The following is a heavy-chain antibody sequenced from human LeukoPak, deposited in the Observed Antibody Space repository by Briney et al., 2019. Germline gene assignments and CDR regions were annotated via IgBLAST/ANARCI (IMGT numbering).Heavy chain of an antibody. D-gene: IGHD3-22*01. V-gene: IGHV4-34*01. CDR1: GGSFSGYY. CDR2: INHSGST. Sequence: SETLSLTCAVYGGSFSGYYWSWIRQPPGKGLEWIGEINHSGSTNYNPSLRSRVTISVGTSKNQFSLKLSSVTAADTAVYYCARRNYYYDSSGYYYFDYWGQGTLVTVSS. J-gene: IGHJ4*02. CDR3: ARRNYYYDSSGYYYFDY.